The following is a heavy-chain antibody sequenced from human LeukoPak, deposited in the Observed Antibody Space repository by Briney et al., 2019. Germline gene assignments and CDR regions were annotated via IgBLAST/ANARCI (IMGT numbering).Heavy chain of an antibody. D-gene: IGHD3-3*01. CDR3: ARGVRHPGPRTNSITIFGVVAFDY. CDR2: INHSGST. J-gene: IGHJ4*02. V-gene: IGHV4-34*01. CDR1: GGSFSGYY. Sequence: SETLSLTCAVYGGSFSGYYWSWIRQPPGKGLEWIGEINHSGSTNYNPSLKRRVTISVDTSKNQFSLKLSSVTAADTAVYYCARGVRHPGPRTNSITIFGVVAFDYWGQGTLVTVSS.